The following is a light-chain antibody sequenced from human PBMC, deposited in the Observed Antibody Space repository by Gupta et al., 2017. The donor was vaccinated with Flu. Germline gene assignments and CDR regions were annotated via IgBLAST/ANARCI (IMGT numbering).Light chain of an antibody. V-gene: IGLV2-14*01. CDR3: SSYTSDSALYV. CDR2: ELN. CDR1: SSDVGSYYN. Sequence: QSALTQPASVSGSPGQSIPISCTGTSSDVGSYYNVPWYQQHPGKAPKLMIYELNNRPSGVSNRFSGSKSGNTASLTISGLQADDEADYYCSSYTSDSALYVFGSGTKVTVL. J-gene: IGLJ1*01.